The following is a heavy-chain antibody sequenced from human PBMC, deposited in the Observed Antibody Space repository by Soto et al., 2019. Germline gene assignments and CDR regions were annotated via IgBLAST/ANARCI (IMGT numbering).Heavy chain of an antibody. CDR2: ISYDGSNK. J-gene: IGHJ3*02. CDR3: AKVIVVVTKGNDAFDI. CDR1: GFTFSSYG. V-gene: IGHV3-30*18. Sequence: QVQLVESGGGVVQPGRSLRLSCAASGFTFSSYGMHWVRQAPGKGLEWVAVISYDGSNKYYADSVKGRFTISRDNSKNTLYLQMNSLRAEDTAVYYCAKVIVVVTKGNDAFDIWGQGTMVTVSS. D-gene: IGHD3-22*01.